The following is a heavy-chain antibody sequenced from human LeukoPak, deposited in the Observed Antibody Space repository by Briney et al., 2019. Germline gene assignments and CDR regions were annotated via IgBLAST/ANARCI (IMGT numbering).Heavy chain of an antibody. V-gene: IGHV1-2*02. Sequence: GASVKVSCKASGYTFTGYYMHWVRQAPGQGLEWMGWINPNSGGTNYAQKFQGRVTMTRDTSISTAYMELSRLRSDDTAVYYCARGGYCSSTSCYLLDYWGQGTLVTVSS. D-gene: IGHD2-2*01. CDR2: INPNSGGT. CDR1: GYTFTGYY. J-gene: IGHJ4*02. CDR3: ARGGYCSSTSCYLLDY.